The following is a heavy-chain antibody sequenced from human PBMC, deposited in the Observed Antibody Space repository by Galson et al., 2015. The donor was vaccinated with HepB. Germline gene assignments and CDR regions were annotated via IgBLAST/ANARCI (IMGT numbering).Heavy chain of an antibody. CDR1: GGSISSYY. J-gene: IGHJ1*01. Sequence: ETLSLTCTVSGGSISSYYWSWIRQPPGKGLEWIGYIYYSGSTNYNPSLKSRVTISVDTSKNQFSLKRSSVTAADPAVYYCARAFSVEPRHSLNSVSRALSTAADAGAGAGATIRLAGGEH. CDR3: ARAFSVEPRHSLNSVSRALSTAADAGAGAGATIRLAGGEH. CDR2: IYYSGST. V-gene: IGHV4-59*01. D-gene: IGHD1-14*01.